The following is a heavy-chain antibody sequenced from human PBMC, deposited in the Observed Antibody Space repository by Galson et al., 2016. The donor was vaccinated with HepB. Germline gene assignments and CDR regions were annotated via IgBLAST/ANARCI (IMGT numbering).Heavy chain of an antibody. V-gene: IGHV3-7*03. Sequence: SLRLSCAASGFTFSTYWMNWVRQAPGKGLEWVANIKPDGSEKYYVDSVKGRFTISGDNGKKSLYLQMNSLRAEDTAVYSGASLSVGPSIDYWGQGTLVTVAS. CDR1: GFTFSTYW. CDR3: ASLSVGPSIDY. CDR2: IKPDGSEK. D-gene: IGHD4-23*01. J-gene: IGHJ4*02.